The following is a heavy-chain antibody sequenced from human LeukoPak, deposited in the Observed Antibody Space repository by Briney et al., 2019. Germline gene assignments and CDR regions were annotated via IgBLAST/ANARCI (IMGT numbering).Heavy chain of an antibody. D-gene: IGHD4-17*01. Sequence: PSETLSVTCTVSGGSISSYYWSWIRQPPGKGLEWIGYIYYSGSTNHNPSLKSRVTISVDTSKNQFSLKLSSVTAADTAVYYCARGRTVTNIWGQGTMVTVSS. CDR2: IYYSGST. CDR1: GGSISSYY. V-gene: IGHV4-59*01. CDR3: ARGRTVTNI. J-gene: IGHJ3*02.